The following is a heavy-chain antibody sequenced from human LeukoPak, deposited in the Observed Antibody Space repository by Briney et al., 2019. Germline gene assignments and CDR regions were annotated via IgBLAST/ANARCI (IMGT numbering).Heavy chain of an antibody. V-gene: IGHV4-39*01. J-gene: IGHJ1*01. CDR1: GGSISSSSYY. D-gene: IGHD6-19*01. CDR3: ARGSSGWYLYFQH. Sequence: SETLSLTCTVSGGSISSSSYYWGWIRQPPGKGLEWIGSIYYSGSTYYNPSLKSRVTISVDTSKNQFSLKLSSVTAADTAVYYCARGSSGWYLYFQHWGQGTLVTVSS. CDR2: IYYSGST.